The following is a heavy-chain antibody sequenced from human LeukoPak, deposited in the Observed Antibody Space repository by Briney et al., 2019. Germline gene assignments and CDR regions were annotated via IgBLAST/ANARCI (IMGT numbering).Heavy chain of an antibody. V-gene: IGHV3-48*01. CDR3: ARETRVEGFDY. CDR2: ISSSSSPI. CDR1: GFTFSSYS. Sequence: GGSLRLSCVASGFTFSSYSMNWVRQAPGKGLEWVSYISSSSSPIFYADSVKGRFTISRDNAKNSLYLQMNSLRAEDTAVYYCARETRVEGFDYWGQGTLVTVSS. D-gene: IGHD3-3*01. J-gene: IGHJ4*02.